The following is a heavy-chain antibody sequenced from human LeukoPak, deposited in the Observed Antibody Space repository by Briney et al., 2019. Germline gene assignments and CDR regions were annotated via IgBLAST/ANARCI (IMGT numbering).Heavy chain of an antibody. CDR3: AHSFDYGDYWGWFDP. CDR1: GFSLSTSGVG. D-gene: IGHD4-17*01. Sequence: SGPTLVNSTQTLTLTCTFSGFSLSTSGVGVGWIRQPPGKALEWVALIYWYDDKRYSPSLKSRLTITKDTSKNQMVLTMTNMDPADTATYYCAHSFDYGDYWGWFDPWGQGTLVTVSS. CDR2: IYWYDDK. V-gene: IGHV2-5*01. J-gene: IGHJ5*02.